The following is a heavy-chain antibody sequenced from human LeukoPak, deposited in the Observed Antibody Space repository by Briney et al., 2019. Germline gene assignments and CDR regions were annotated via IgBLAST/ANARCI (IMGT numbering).Heavy chain of an antibody. D-gene: IGHD3-22*01. V-gene: IGHV3-7*03. CDR1: GFTFSNYW. Sequence: GGSLRLSCAASGFTFSNYWMSWVRQAPGKGLEWVANINQDGSEKYYVDSVRGRFTISRDNAENSLYLQMNSLRAEDTAVYYCARGYYYDSSGYYYIEYFQHWGQGTLVTVSS. J-gene: IGHJ1*01. CDR3: ARGYYYDSSGYYYIEYFQH. CDR2: INQDGSEK.